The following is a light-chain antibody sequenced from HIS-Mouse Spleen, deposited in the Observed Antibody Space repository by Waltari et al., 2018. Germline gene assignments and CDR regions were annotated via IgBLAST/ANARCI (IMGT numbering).Light chain of an antibody. V-gene: IGLV2-14*03. Sequence: QSALTQPASVSGSPGQSITISCTGTSSDVGGYNYVSWYQHHPGKAPNLMIYDVSNRPSGVSNRFSGSKSGNTASLTISGLQAEDEADYYCSSYTSSSIVVFGGGTKLTVL. CDR1: SSDVGGYNY. CDR3: SSYTSSSIVV. CDR2: DVS. J-gene: IGLJ2*01.